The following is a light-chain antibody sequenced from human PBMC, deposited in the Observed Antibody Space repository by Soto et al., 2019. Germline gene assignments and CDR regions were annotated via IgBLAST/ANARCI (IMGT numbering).Light chain of an antibody. CDR3: HQYYSAPLT. Sequence: DIVMTQSPDSLAVSLGERATINCKSSQSVLSNSNNKNYLTWYQQRPGQPPKLLISWESTRESGVPDRFSGSGSGTDFTLTTSGLGAEDGAVYYFHQYYSAPLTFRGGTKVEI. V-gene: IGKV4-1*01. J-gene: IGKJ4*01. CDR2: WES. CDR1: QSVLSNSNNKNY.